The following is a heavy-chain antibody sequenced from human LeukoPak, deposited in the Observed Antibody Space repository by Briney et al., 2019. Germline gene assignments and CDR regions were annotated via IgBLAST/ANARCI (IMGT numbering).Heavy chain of an antibody. J-gene: IGHJ4*02. CDR3: ARDLSGVTGYTYGRGIDY. CDR2: ISWNSGSI. CDR1: GFTFDDYA. D-gene: IGHD5-18*01. Sequence: GGSLRLSCAASGFTFDDYAMHWVRQAPGKGLEWVSGISWNSGSIGYADSVKGRFTISRDNAKNSLYLQMNSLRAEDTAVYYCARDLSGVTGYTYGRGIDYWGQGTLVTVSS. V-gene: IGHV3-9*01.